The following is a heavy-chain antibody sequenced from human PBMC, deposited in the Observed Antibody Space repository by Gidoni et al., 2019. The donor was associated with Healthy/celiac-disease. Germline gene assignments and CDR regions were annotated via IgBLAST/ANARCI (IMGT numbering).Heavy chain of an antibody. Sequence: EVQLVESGGGLVQPGGSLKLSCAASGFTFSGSAMHWVRQASGKGLGWVGRIRSKANSYATAYAASVKGRFTISRDDSKNTAYLQMNSLKTEDTAVYYCTRHLAPRYFDYWGQGTLVTVSS. J-gene: IGHJ4*02. D-gene: IGHD3-9*01. CDR2: IRSKANSYAT. CDR3: TRHLAPRYFDY. CDR1: GFTFSGSA. V-gene: IGHV3-73*02.